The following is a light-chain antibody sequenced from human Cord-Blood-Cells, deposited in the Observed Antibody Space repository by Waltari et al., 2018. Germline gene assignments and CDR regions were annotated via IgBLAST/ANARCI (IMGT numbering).Light chain of an antibody. V-gene: IGLV2-14*03. Sequence: QSALTQTASVSGSPGQSITISCTGTSSDVGGYNYVSWYQQYPGKAPKLMIYDVSNRPSGVSNRFSGSKSGNTASLTISGLQAEDEADYYCSSYTSSSTWVFGGGTKLTVL. J-gene: IGLJ3*02. CDR1: SSDVGGYNY. CDR2: DVS. CDR3: SSYTSSSTWV.